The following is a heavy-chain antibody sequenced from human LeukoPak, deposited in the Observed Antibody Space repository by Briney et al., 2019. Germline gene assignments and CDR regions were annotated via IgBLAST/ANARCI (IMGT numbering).Heavy chain of an antibody. Sequence: SQTLSLTCTVSGGSLRSSSYYWGWIRPPPGKGLEWIGSIYYSGSTYYNASLKSRGTISVDTSNNQFSLKLNSVTAADTAVYFCARQVVAVAGTGYFDYWGQGSLVTVSS. D-gene: IGHD6-19*01. CDR3: ARQVVAVAGTGYFDY. V-gene: IGHV4-39*01. J-gene: IGHJ4*02. CDR2: IYYSGST. CDR1: GGSLRSSSYY.